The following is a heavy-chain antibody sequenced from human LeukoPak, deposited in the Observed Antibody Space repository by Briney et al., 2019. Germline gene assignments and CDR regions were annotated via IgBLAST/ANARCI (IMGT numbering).Heavy chain of an antibody. V-gene: IGHV4-59*12. Sequence: SDTQSLTCTVSVRSISNYYSIWPRHPPGEGLEWGGYIYYSGNTNYTPSLKSRVTISVDTSKNQFSMNLSSVTTTGTAVYYCAGEGGFCSSSACYSWLDPWGQGTLVTVSS. D-gene: IGHD2-2*01. CDR3: AGEGGFCSSSACYSWLDP. CDR1: VRSISNYY. CDR2: IYYSGNT. J-gene: IGHJ5*02.